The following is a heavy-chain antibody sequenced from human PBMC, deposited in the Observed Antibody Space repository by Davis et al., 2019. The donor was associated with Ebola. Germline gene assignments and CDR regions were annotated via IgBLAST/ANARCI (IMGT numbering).Heavy chain of an antibody. V-gene: IGHV3-73*01. D-gene: IGHD6-19*01. CDR3: TSRIIAVAGTGVQH. CDR1: GFTFSGSA. Sequence: GASLNTSCAASGFTFSGSAMHWVRQASRKGLEWVGRIRSKANSYATAYAPSVKGRFTISRDDSKNTAYLQMNSLKTEDTAVYYCTSRIIAVAGTGVQHWGQGTLVTVSS. J-gene: IGHJ1*01. CDR2: IRSKANSYAT.